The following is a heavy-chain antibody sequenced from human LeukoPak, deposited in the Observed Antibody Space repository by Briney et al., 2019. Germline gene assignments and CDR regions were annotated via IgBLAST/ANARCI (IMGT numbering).Heavy chain of an antibody. CDR2: ISYSGST. V-gene: IGHV4-59*12. CDR1: GGSISSYY. CDR3: ARELGNSSGYYPPLGY. Sequence: SETLSLTCTVSGGSISSYYWSWIRQPPGKGLEWIGYISYSGSTNYNPSLKSRVTISVDTSKNQFSLKLSSVTAADTAVYYCARELGNSSGYYPPLGYWGQGTLVTVSS. D-gene: IGHD3-22*01. J-gene: IGHJ4*02.